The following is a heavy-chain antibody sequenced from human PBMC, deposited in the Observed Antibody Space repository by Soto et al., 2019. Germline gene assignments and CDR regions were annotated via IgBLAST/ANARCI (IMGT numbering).Heavy chain of an antibody. CDR2: INHSGST. J-gene: IGHJ4*02. CDR1: GGSFSGYY. V-gene: IGHV4-34*01. CDR3: ARFRYSTLDY. Sequence: PSETLSLTCAVYGGSFSGYYWSWIRQPPGKGLEWIGEINHSGSTNYNPSLKSRVTISVDTSKNQFSLKLSSVTAADTAVYYCARFRYSTLDYWGQGTLVTVSS. D-gene: IGHD2-2*01.